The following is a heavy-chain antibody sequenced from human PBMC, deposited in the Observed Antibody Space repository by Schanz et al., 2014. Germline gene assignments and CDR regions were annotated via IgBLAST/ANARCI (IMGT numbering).Heavy chain of an antibody. CDR1: GGTFSSYS. CDR2: IIPILGIA. Sequence: QVQLVQSGAEVKKPGSSVKVSCKASGGTFSSYSISWVRQAPGQGLEWMGRIIPILGIANYAQKFQGRVTMTTDTSTGTAYMELRSLRSDDTALYYCARDRRRYCSTASCLHDNWFDPWGQGTLVIVSS. J-gene: IGHJ5*02. CDR3: ARDRRRYCSTASCLHDNWFDP. D-gene: IGHD2-2*01. V-gene: IGHV1-69*04.